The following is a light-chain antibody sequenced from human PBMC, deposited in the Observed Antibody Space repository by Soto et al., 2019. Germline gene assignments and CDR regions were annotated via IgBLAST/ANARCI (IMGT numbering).Light chain of an antibody. Sequence: ETVMTQSPSALSVSPGGRATLSCRASQSISETLAWYQQKAGQAPRLLVHGASTRATGFPARFSGSGSGTDFTLTISSLQSEDFAIYYCQQYNNWPWTFGQGTKV. CDR3: QQYNNWPWT. CDR2: GAS. J-gene: IGKJ1*01. CDR1: QSISET. V-gene: IGKV3-15*01.